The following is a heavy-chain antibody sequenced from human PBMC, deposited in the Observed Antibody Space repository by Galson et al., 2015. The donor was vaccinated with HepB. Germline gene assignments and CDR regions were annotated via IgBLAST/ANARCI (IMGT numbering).Heavy chain of an antibody. CDR3: ARTEEPTTLGDGGLLLGP. V-gene: IGHV4-31*03. D-gene: IGHD1-14*01. J-gene: IGHJ5*02. CDR1: GYSISSGGFY. Sequence: TLSLTCTVSGYSISSGGFYWSWIRQRPGRGLEWLGYISHTGGTYYNPSLGGRLSLSVDRWKNQFSLKLKSVTAADAAVYYCARTEEPTTLGDGGLLLGPWGQGTLVIVSS. CDR2: ISHTGGT.